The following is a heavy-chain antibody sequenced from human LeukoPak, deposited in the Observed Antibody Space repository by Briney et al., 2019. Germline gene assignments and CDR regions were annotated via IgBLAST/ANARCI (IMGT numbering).Heavy chain of an antibody. V-gene: IGHV3-21*01. CDR3: ARGRDTAINGPPPHY. CDR1: GFTFSSYS. CDR2: ISSSSSYI. D-gene: IGHD5-18*01. Sequence: GGSLRLSCAASGFTFSSYSMNWVRQAPGKGLEWVSSISSSSSYIYYADSVKGRFTISRDNAKNSLYLQMNSLRAEDTAVYYCARGRDTAINGPPPHYWGQGTLVTVSS. J-gene: IGHJ4*02.